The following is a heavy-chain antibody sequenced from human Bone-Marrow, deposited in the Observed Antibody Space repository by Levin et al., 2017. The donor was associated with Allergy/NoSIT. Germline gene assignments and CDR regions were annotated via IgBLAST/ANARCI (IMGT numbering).Heavy chain of an antibody. Sequence: GGSLRLSCAASGFTFSSYAMHWVRQAPGKGLEWVAVISYDGSNKYYADSVKGRFTISRDNSKNTLYLQMNSLRAEDTAVYYCARGKYDILTGYYNYFDYWGQGTLVTVSS. CDR2: ISYDGSNK. D-gene: IGHD3-9*01. CDR3: ARGKYDILTGYYNYFDY. J-gene: IGHJ4*02. V-gene: IGHV3-30-3*01. CDR1: GFTFSSYA.